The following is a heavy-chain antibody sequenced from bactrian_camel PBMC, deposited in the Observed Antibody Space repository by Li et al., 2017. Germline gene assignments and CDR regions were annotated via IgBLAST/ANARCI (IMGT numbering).Heavy chain of an antibody. J-gene: IGHJ4*01. D-gene: IGHD5*01. Sequence: HVQLVESGGGSVQPGGSLRLSCAVSGDIFSTSCMGWFRQAPGQGRQLAAFINNNGTTGYPESVKGRFFISLDSAKTTLTLQMNSLQTEDTAEYTCAAGITSRHNVGYCFPDKYYGQGTQVTVS. CDR1: GDIFSTSC. V-gene: IGHV3S53*01. CDR2: INNNGTT.